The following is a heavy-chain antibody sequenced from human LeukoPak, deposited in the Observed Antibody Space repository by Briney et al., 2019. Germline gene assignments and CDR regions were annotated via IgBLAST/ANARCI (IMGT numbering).Heavy chain of an antibody. CDR2: ISYDGSNK. J-gene: IGHJ4*02. CDR1: GFTFNTYG. CDR3: AREMATTETFGY. D-gene: IGHD5-24*01. Sequence: GGSLRLSCAAAGFTFNTYGMHWLRQAPGKGLEWVAVISYDGSNKYYADSVKGRFTISRDNSKNTLYLQMNSLRAEDTAVYYCAREMATTETFGYWGQGALVTVSS. V-gene: IGHV3-30*19.